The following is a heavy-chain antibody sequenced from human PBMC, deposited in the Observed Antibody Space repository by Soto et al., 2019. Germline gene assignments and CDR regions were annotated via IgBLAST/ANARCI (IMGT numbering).Heavy chain of an antibody. CDR1: GYSFTSYL. CDR3: ARHPHSNMDV. CDR2: IDHSDSYT. Sequence: PGESLKISCKGSGYSFTSYLISWVRQMLGKGLEWMGRIDHSDSYTNYSPSFQGHVTISADKXISTAYLQWSSLKASDTAMYYSARHPHSNMDVWGQGTTVTVSS. D-gene: IGHD6-13*01. J-gene: IGHJ6*02. V-gene: IGHV5-10-1*01.